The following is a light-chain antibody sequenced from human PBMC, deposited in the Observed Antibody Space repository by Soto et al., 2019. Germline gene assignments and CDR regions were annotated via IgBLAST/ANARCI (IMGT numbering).Light chain of an antibody. CDR1: QSISSY. CDR2: AAS. CDR3: QQSYSTPRT. J-gene: IGKJ1*01. V-gene: IGKV1-39*01. Sequence: DIQITQSPSSLSASVGDRVTITCRASQSISSYLNWYQQKPGKAPKLLIYAASSLQSGVPSRFSGSGSGTDFTLTISSLQPEDFATYYCQQSYSTPRTFGQGNKVEIK.